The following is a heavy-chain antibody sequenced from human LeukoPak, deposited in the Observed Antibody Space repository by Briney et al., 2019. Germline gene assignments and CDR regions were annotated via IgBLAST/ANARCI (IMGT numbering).Heavy chain of an antibody. CDR2: IYYSGST. J-gene: IGHJ3*02. D-gene: IGHD2-2*02. Sequence: PSETLSLTYTVSGGSISSGGYYWSWIRQHPGKGLEWIGYIYYSGSTYYNPSLKSRVTISVDTSKNQFSLKLSSVTAADTAVYYCATSKGYCSSTSCYSGFAFDIWGQGTMVTVSS. CDR3: ATSKGYCSSTSCYSGFAFDI. CDR1: GGSISSGGYY. V-gene: IGHV4-31*03.